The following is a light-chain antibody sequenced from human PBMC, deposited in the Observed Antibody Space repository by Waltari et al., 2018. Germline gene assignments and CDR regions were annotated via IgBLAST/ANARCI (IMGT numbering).Light chain of an antibody. J-gene: IGLJ3*02. Sequence: QSVLTQAPSASETPGQRVTISCSGRSSNIGNNYVSWYQQLPGTAPKLLIYKNNQRPSGVPARFSGSKSGTSASLAISGLRSEDEADFYCAAWDDSLSAWVFGGGTKLTVL. V-gene: IGLV1-47*01. CDR2: KNN. CDR3: AAWDDSLSAWV. CDR1: SSNIGNNY.